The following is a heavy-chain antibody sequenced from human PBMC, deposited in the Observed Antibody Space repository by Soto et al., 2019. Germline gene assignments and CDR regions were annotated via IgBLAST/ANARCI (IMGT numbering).Heavy chain of an antibody. CDR1: GYIFSSYG. J-gene: IGHJ4*02. V-gene: IGHV1-18*01. D-gene: IGHD3-22*01. CDR3: ARDEAPYLYDSNVYCSY. CDR2: ISAYNGNT. Sequence: QVQLVQSGAEVKKVGASVKVSCKASGYIFSSYGVTWVRQAPGQGLEWMGWISAYNGNTNYAHKVQGRVTMTTDTSTSTAYMELRSLRSDDTAVYYCARDEAPYLYDSNVYCSYWGQGTLVTVSS.